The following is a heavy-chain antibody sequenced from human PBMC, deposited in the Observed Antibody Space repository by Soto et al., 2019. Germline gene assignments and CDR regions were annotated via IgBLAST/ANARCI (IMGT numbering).Heavy chain of an antibody. D-gene: IGHD6-19*01. J-gene: IGHJ4*02. CDR3: ARDSAYSSGWTYYFDY. CDR1: GGSISSGGYY. Sequence: SETLSLTCTVSGGSISSGGYYWSWIRQHPGKGLEWIGYIYYSGSTYYNPSLKSRVTISVDTSKNQFSLKLSSVTAADTAVYYCARDSAYSSGWTYYFDYWGQGTLVTVSS. CDR2: IYYSGST. V-gene: IGHV4-31*03.